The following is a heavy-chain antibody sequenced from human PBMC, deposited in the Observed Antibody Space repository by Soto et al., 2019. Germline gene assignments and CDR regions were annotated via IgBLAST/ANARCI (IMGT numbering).Heavy chain of an antibody. J-gene: IGHJ5*02. Sequence: GGSLRLSCAAYGFPFSSTDMSWVRQAPGKGLEWVSTILDTGTTVFYADSVKGRFTASRDNSNNTLYVQMNNLRADDTAVYYFVKNSSWFNTWDQGALLSGSS. CDR1: GFPFSSTD. CDR3: VKNSSWFNT. CDR2: ILDTGTTV. V-gene: IGHV3-23*01.